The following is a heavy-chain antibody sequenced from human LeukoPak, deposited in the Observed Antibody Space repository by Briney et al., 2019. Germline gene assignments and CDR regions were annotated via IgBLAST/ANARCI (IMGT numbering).Heavy chain of an antibody. D-gene: IGHD2-15*01. CDR2: MNPNSGNT. CDR3: ASPHVNLGYCSGGSCSNAYYFDY. Sequence: ASVKVSCKASGYTFTSYDINWVRQATGQGLEWMGWMNPNSGNTGYAQKFQGRVTMTRNTSISTAYMELSSLRSEDTAVYYCASPHVNLGYCSGGSCSNAYYFDYWGQGTLVTVSS. J-gene: IGHJ4*02. CDR1: GYTFTSYD. V-gene: IGHV1-8*01.